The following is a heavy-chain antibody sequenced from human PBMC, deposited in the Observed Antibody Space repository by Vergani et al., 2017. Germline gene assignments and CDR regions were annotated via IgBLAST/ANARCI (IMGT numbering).Heavy chain of an antibody. V-gene: IGHV4-59*08. CDR1: GGSISSYY. J-gene: IGHJ2*01. CDR3: ARTTVVRYFDL. CDR2: IYYSGST. Sequence: QVQLQESGPGLVKPSETLSLTCTVSGGSISSYYWSWIRQPPGKGLEWIGYIYYSGSTNYNPSLKSRVTISVDTSKNQFSLKLSYVTAADTAVYYCARTTVVRYFDLWGRGTLVTVSS. D-gene: IGHD4-23*01.